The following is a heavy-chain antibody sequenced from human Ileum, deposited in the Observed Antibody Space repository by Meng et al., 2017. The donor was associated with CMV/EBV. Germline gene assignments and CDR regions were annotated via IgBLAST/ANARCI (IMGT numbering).Heavy chain of an antibody. V-gene: IGHV3-74*01. D-gene: IGHD5-18*01. Sequence: AAGFTFSSYWMHWVRQAPGKGLVWVSRINSEGSRTSYADSVKGRFTISRDNAKNTLYLQMNSLRAEDTAVYYCARDVYSYGDRFNDYWGQGTLVTVSS. CDR2: INSEGSRT. J-gene: IGHJ4*02. CDR1: GFTFSSYW. CDR3: ARDVYSYGDRFNDY.